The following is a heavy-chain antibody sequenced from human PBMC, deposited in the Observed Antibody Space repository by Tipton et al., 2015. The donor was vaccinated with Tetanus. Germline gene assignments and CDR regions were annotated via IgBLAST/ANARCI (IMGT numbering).Heavy chain of an antibody. V-gene: IGHV4-39*01. J-gene: IGHJ6*02. CDR2: IYYSGST. CDR3: DGIPYDSSGGSDYYYYYGMDV. CDR1: GGSISSSSYY. D-gene: IGHD3-22*01. Sequence: TLSLTCTVSGGSISSSSYYWGWIRQPPGKGLEWIGSIYYSGSTYYNPSLKSRVTISVDTSKNQFSLKLSSVTAADTAVYYCDGIPYDSSGGSDYYYYYGMDVWGQGTTVTVSS.